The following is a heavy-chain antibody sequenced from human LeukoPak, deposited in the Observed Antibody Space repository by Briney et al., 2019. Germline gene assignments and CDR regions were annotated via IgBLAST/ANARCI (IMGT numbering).Heavy chain of an antibody. V-gene: IGHV3-33*01. J-gene: IGHJ4*02. Sequence: ERSLRLSCVASGFTFTNYGFHWVRQAPGKGLEWVAIIWYDGSKEYYADSVKGRFTISRDNSKNTLYLQMNGLRAEDTAVYYCARGEGMLSNDYWGQGTLVTVST. CDR3: ARGEGMLSNDY. CDR2: IWYDGSKE. CDR1: GFTFTNYG. D-gene: IGHD3-10*02.